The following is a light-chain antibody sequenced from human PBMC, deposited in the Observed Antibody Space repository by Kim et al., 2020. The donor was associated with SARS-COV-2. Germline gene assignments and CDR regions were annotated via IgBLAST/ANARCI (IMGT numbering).Light chain of an antibody. Sequence: EIVMTQSPATLSVSPGERATLSCRASQSVSSNLAWYQQKPGQAPRLLISGASTRATSIPARFSGSGSGTEFTLTISSLQSEDFAVYYCQQYNNWPPGTFGQGTKVDIK. CDR3: QQYNNWPPGT. J-gene: IGKJ1*01. CDR1: QSVSSN. V-gene: IGKV3-15*01. CDR2: GAS.